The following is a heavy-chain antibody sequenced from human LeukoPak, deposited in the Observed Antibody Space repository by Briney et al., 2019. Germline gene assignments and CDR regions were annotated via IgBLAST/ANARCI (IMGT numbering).Heavy chain of an antibody. J-gene: IGHJ5*02. Sequence: SVKVSCKASGGTFSSYAISWVRQAPGQGLEWMGGIIPIFGTANYAQKFQGRVTITADKSTSTAYMELSSLRSEDTAVYYCARVDPHCSGGSCYETRFDPWGQGTLVTVSS. D-gene: IGHD2-15*01. CDR3: ARVDPHCSGGSCYETRFDP. CDR2: IIPIFGTA. CDR1: GGTFSSYA. V-gene: IGHV1-69*06.